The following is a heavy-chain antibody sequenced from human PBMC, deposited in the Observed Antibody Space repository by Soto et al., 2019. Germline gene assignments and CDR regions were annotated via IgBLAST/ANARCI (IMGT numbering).Heavy chain of an antibody. CDR1: GGSISSGDYY. V-gene: IGHV4-30-4*01. CDR2: IFYSGIT. CDR3: ARDRVTQSDY. D-gene: IGHD2-21*02. Sequence: QVQLQESGPGLVKPSQTLSLTCTVSGGSISSGDYYCSWIRQPPGKGLEWIGYIFYSGITYYNPSLKRRVTISVDTSKNQFSLKLISVTAADTAVYYCARDRVTQSDYWGQGTLVTVSS. J-gene: IGHJ4*02.